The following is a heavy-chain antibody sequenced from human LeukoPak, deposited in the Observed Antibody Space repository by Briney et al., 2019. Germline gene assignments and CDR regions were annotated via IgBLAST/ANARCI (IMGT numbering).Heavy chain of an antibody. Sequence: SETLSLTCTVSGNSISSYCWSWLRQPPGKGLEWIGYIYFSGSTNYNPSLKSRVTISVDTSKNQFSLKLSSVTAADTAVYYCAREDRLSHHTVFDSWGQGTLVTVSS. CDR2: IYFSGST. V-gene: IGHV4-59*01. D-gene: IGHD3-16*02. CDR1: GNSISSYC. CDR3: AREDRLSHHTVFDS. J-gene: IGHJ4*02.